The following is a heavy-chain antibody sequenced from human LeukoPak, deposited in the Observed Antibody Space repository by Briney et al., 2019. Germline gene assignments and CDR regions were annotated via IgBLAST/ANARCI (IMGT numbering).Heavy chain of an antibody. V-gene: IGHV1-69*05. Sequence: GASVKVSCKASGGTFSSYAISWVRQVPGQGLEWMGGIIPIFGTANYAQKFQGRVTITTDESTSTAYMELSSLRSEDTAVYYCARIGYYDSSGYYGSGYYYYMDVWGKGTTVTVSS. D-gene: IGHD3-22*01. CDR3: ARIGYYDSSGYYGSGYYYYMDV. CDR2: IIPIFGTA. J-gene: IGHJ6*03. CDR1: GGTFSSYA.